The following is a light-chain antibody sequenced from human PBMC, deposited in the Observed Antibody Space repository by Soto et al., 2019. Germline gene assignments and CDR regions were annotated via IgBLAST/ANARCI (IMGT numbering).Light chain of an antibody. CDR3: QQFGTSPLVT. V-gene: IGKV3-20*01. J-gene: IGKJ3*01. Sequence: ELVLTQSPGTLSLSPGERATLSCRASQSVNTKYLAWYQQKPGQAPRLLIYVVSSRATGIPDRFSGSGSGTDFILTISRVEPEDFAVYYCQQFGTSPLVTFGPGTKVDIK. CDR2: VVS. CDR1: QSVNTKY.